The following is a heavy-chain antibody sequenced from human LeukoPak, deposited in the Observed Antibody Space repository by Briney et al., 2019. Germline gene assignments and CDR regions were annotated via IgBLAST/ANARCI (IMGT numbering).Heavy chain of an antibody. D-gene: IGHD3-10*01. CDR2: INPSGGTT. CDR1: GYTFTTYY. V-gene: IGHV1-46*01. J-gene: IGHJ4*02. Sequence: ASVKVSCKASGYTFTTYYIHWVRQAPGQGLEWMGIINPSGGTTSYAQKFQGRVTMTRDTSTSTVYMELSSLRSEDTAVYYCAREAGLGELLIGDYWGQGTPVTVSS. CDR3: AREAGLGELLIGDY.